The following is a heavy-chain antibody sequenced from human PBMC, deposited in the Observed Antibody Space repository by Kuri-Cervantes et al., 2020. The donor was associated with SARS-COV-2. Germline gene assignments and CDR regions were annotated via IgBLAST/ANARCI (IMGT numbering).Heavy chain of an antibody. CDR3: ARAEGQLVLYYYYYMDV. V-gene: IGHV1-8*01. CDR1: GYTFISYD. Sequence: ASVKVSCKASGYTFISYDINWVRRATGHGLEWMGWMNPNSGNTGYAQKFQGRVTMTRNTSISTAYMELSSLRSEDTAVYYCARAEGQLVLYYYYYMDVWGKGNTVTVSS. D-gene: IGHD6-6*01. J-gene: IGHJ6*03. CDR2: MNPNSGNT.